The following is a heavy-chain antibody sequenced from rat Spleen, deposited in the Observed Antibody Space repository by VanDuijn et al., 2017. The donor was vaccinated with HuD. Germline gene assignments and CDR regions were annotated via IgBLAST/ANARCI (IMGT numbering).Heavy chain of an antibody. CDR3: TRQRGDGSYHGGLDY. CDR1: GFTFDDYH. Sequence: EVQLAESGGGLVQPGRSLKLSCAASGFTFDDYHMAWVRQAPTKGLEWVASISTGGDDTYNRDSVKGRFTISRDDAKNTQYLQMDSLRSEDTAIYYCTRQRGDGSYHGGLDYWGQGVMVTVSS. J-gene: IGHJ2*01. CDR2: ISTGGDDT. V-gene: IGHV5S13*01. D-gene: IGHD1-12*01.